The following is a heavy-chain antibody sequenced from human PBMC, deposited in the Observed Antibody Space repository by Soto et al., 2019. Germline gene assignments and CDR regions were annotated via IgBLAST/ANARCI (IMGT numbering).Heavy chain of an antibody. D-gene: IGHD3-10*01. CDR1: GFTFSNDG. V-gene: IGHV3-33*01. CDR3: ARLSGSYLDY. J-gene: IGHJ4*02. CDR2: IWYDGSKK. Sequence: QVQLVESGGGVVQPGGSRGLSCAASGFTFSNDGMHWVREAPGKGLEWVALIWYDGSKKYYADSVKGRFIISRDNSENMLYLHMNSLRAEDTAVYYCARLSGSYLDYWGQGTLVTVSS.